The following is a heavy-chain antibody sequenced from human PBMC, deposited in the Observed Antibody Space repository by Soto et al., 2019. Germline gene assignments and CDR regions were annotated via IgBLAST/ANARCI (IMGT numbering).Heavy chain of an antibody. D-gene: IGHD3-10*01. V-gene: IGHV3-53*01. CDR2: IYSGGST. Sequence: GSLELCCAASGFTVSSYYMSGVRQAPGKGLEWVSVIYSGGSTYYADSVKGRFTISRDNSKNTLYLQMNSLRAEDTAVYYCASSSLWFGELYSYGMDVWGQGTTVTVSS. J-gene: IGHJ6*02. CDR1: GFTVSSYY. CDR3: ASSSLWFGELYSYGMDV.